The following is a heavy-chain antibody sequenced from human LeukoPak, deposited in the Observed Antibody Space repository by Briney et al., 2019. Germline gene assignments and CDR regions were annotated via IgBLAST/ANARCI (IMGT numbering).Heavy chain of an antibody. D-gene: IGHD3-10*01. Sequence: GGSLRLSCAASGFTFSSYGMHWVRQAPGKGLEWVAVISYDGSNRYYTDSVKGRFTISRDNSKNTLYLQMNSLRAEDTAVYYCAGSQVLWFGELAHWGQGTLVTVSS. V-gene: IGHV3-30*19. J-gene: IGHJ4*02. CDR3: AGSQVLWFGELAH. CDR2: ISYDGSNR. CDR1: GFTFSSYG.